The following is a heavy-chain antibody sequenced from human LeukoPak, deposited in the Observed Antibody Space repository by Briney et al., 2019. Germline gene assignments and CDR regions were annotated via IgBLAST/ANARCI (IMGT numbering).Heavy chain of an antibody. V-gene: IGHV1-2*04. Sequence: ASVKVSCKASGYTFTGYYMHWVRQAPGQGLEWMGLINPNSGGTNYAQKFQGWVTMTRDTSISTAYMELSRLRSDDTAVYYCARDVNYDSSGYYNGVPFRGMDVWGQGTTVTVSS. CDR1: GYTFTGYY. CDR2: INPNSGGT. D-gene: IGHD3-22*01. J-gene: IGHJ6*02. CDR3: ARDVNYDSSGYYNGVPFRGMDV.